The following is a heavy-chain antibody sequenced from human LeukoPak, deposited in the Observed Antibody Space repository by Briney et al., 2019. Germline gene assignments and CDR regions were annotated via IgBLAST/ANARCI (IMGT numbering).Heavy chain of an antibody. D-gene: IGHD2-21*01. Sequence: SETLSLTCTVSGYSISSGYYWGWIRQPPGKGLEWIGSIYHSGSTYYNPSLKSRVTISVDTSKNQFSLKLSSVTAADTAVYYCARDYSEDAYPYYFDYWGQGTLVTVSS. CDR3: ARDYSEDAYPYYFDY. V-gene: IGHV4-38-2*02. CDR1: GYSISSGYY. J-gene: IGHJ4*02. CDR2: IYHSGST.